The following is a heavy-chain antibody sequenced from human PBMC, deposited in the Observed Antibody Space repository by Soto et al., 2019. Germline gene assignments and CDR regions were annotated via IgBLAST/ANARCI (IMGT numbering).Heavy chain of an antibody. CDR3: ARGTHSRPLSREFDY. J-gene: IGHJ4*02. D-gene: IGHD6-13*01. Sequence: QVQLVQSGAEVKKPGASVKVSCKASGYTFTSYYMHWVRQAPGQGLEWMGIINPSGGSTSYAQKYQGRVTMTRDTSTSTVYMELSSLRSEDTAVYYCARGTHSRPLSREFDYWGQGTLVTVSS. V-gene: IGHV1-46*01. CDR2: INPSGGST. CDR1: GYTFTSYY.